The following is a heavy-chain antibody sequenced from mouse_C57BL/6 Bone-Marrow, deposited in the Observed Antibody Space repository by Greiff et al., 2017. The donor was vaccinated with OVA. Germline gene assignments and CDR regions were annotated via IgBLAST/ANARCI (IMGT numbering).Heavy chain of an antibody. CDR2: ISSGSSTI. CDR1: GYTFSDYG. D-gene: IGHD2-14*01. Sequence: EVMLVESGGGLVKPGGSLKLSCAASGYTFSDYGIHWVRQAPEQGLEWVAYISSGSSTIYYADTVKGRFTITRDNAKNTLFMQMTSLRSEDTAMYYCERKGVRYFDYWGQGTTLTVSS. CDR3: ERKGVRYFDY. J-gene: IGHJ2*01. V-gene: IGHV5-17*01.